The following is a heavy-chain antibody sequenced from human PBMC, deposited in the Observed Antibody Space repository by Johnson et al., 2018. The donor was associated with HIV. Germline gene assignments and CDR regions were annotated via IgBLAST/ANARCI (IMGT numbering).Heavy chain of an antibody. V-gene: IGHV3-30*18. CDR3: AKGGIDAFDI. Sequence: QVQLVESGGGVVQPGRSLRLSCAVSGFTFRSYGVHWVRQAPGKGLEWVAVISYDGSNEYYADSVKGRFTMSRDNSKNTVYLEMNSLRAEDTAVYYCAKGGIDAFDIWGQGTMVTVSS. D-gene: IGHD6-25*01. J-gene: IGHJ3*02. CDR1: GFTFRSYG. CDR2: ISYDGSNE.